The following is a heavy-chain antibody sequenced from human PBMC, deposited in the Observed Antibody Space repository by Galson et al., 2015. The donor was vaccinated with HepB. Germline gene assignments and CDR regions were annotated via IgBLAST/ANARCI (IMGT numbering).Heavy chain of an antibody. CDR3: ARDDVAEYSGGGSTMSV. V-gene: IGHV3-21*01. D-gene: IGHD6-19*01. Sequence: SLRLSCAASGFTFRTYSLNWVRQAPGKGLEWVSSISATNRYIYYADSVRGRFTISRDNAKNSVSLQMNSLSAEDTALYYCARDDVAEYSGGGSTMSVWGQGTLVTVSS. J-gene: IGHJ4*02. CDR1: GFTFRTYS. CDR2: ISATNRYI.